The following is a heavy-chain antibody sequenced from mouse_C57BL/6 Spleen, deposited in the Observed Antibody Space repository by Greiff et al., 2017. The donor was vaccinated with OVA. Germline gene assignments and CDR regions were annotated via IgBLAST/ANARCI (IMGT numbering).Heavy chain of an antibody. D-gene: IGHD4-1*01. J-gene: IGHJ2*01. V-gene: IGHV1-52*01. Sequence: QVQLQQPGAELVRPGSSVKLSCKASGYTFTSYWMHWVKQRPIQGLEWIGNIDPSDSETHYNQKFKDKATLTVDKSSSTAYMQLSSLTSEDSAVYYCARETGTRFFDYWGQGTTLTVSS. CDR1: GYTFTSYW. CDR3: ARETGTRFFDY. CDR2: IDPSDSET.